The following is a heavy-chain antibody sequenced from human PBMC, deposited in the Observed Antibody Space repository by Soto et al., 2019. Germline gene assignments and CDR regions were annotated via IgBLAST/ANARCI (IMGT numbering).Heavy chain of an antibody. CDR3: ARESSGGDGDWFDP. CDR2: IYYSGST. J-gene: IGHJ5*02. V-gene: IGHV4-59*01. D-gene: IGHD6-19*01. Sequence: LSLTCTVSGGSISRYYWSWIRQPPGKGLEWIGYIYYSGSTNYNPSLKSRVTISVDTSKNQFSLKLSSVTAADTAVYYCARESSGGDGDWFDPWGQGTLVTVSS. CDR1: GGSISRYY.